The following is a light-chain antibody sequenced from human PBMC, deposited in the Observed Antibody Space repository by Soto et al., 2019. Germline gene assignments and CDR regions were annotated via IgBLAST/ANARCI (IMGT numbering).Light chain of an antibody. CDR2: DVR. J-gene: IGLJ3*02. CDR3: SSYTSIGTVK. Sequence: QSALTQPASVSGSPGQSITISCTGTSSDVGGYKYVSWYQQHPGKAPKLMIYDVRNRPSGVSDRFSGSKSGNTASLTISGLQAEDEADYYCSSYTSIGTVKFGGGTKLTVL. V-gene: IGLV2-14*03. CDR1: SSDVGGYKY.